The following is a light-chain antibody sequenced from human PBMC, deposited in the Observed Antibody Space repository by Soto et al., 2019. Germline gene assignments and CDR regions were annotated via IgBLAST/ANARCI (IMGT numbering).Light chain of an antibody. CDR2: SSS. V-gene: IGKV1-39*01. CDR3: QQSYNTPRT. Sequence: DIQLTQSPSSLSASVGDRVTITCRASQSISNFLNWYQQRPGQAPKLLISSSSNVQSGVPSRFSGRGSGTDFTLTIRGMQPEDDAYYCCQQSYNTPRTFGQGTKVDIK. J-gene: IGKJ1*01. CDR1: QSISNF.